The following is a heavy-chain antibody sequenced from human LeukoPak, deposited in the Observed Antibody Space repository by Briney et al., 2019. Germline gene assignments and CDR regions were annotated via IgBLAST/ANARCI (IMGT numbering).Heavy chain of an antibody. Sequence: GGSLRLSCAASGFTFDDYGTSWVRQAPGKGLEWVSGINWNGGSTGYADSVKGRFTISRDNAKNSLYLQMNSLRAEDTALYHCARGVAVAGYYYYGMDVWGQGTTVTVSS. CDR3: ARGVAVAGYYYYGMDV. CDR1: GFTFDDYG. J-gene: IGHJ6*02. V-gene: IGHV3-20*01. CDR2: INWNGGST. D-gene: IGHD6-19*01.